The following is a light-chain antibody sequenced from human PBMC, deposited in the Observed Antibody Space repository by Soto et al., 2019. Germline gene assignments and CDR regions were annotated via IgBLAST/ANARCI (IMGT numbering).Light chain of an antibody. CDR1: QAVNSW. Sequence: DNQLSQSPSSISASVGDRVTITWRASQAVNSWLAWFQQKPGMAPKLVIYDVSSLQSGVPSRFSGSGSGTEFTLTISSLQPEDFATYYCQQSNNHPISFGQGTRLEIK. V-gene: IGKV1-12*01. J-gene: IGKJ5*01. CDR2: DVS. CDR3: QQSNNHPIS.